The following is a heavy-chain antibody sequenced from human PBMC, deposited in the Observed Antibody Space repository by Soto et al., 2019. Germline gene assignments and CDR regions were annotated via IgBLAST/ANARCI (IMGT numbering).Heavy chain of an antibody. Sequence: GESLKICCNGSGYSFFSHWIGWVRQMPGKGLEWVGIIYPADSETRYSPSFQGQVTISVDKSINTAYLQWSSLKASDTAMYYCERRPWLSADYDYWGQGTLVAVS. D-gene: IGHD3-22*01. CDR1: GYSFFSHW. J-gene: IGHJ4*02. CDR3: ERRPWLSADYDY. CDR2: IYPADSET. V-gene: IGHV5-51*01.